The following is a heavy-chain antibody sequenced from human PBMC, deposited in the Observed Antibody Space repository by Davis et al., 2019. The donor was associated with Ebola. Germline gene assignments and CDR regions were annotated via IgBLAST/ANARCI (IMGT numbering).Heavy chain of an antibody. CDR1: GFTFSDYD. Sequence: SGFTFSDYDMNWVRQAPGKGLEWVAVILYDGSNKYYADSVKGRFTISRDNSMNTLYLQMNSLRTEDTALYYCVREIYDYVWLAYFHYWGQGTLVTVSS. D-gene: IGHD3-16*01. CDR3: VREIYDYVWLAYFHY. CDR2: ILYDGSNK. J-gene: IGHJ4*02. V-gene: IGHV3-30*03.